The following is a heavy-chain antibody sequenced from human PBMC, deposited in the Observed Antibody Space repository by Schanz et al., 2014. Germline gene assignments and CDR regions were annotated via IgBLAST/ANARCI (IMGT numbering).Heavy chain of an antibody. CDR1: GDTFDNFG. D-gene: IGHD1-7*01. CDR3: ARDRWNYEGGIFDI. V-gene: IGHV1-69*04. Sequence: QVPLVQSGAEVKKPGSSVKVSCKATGDTFDNFGISWVRQAPGQGPEWIGRFMPFLGITNLAQKFQDRVTMTADKATSTDYMELSGLRSEDTAMYYCARDRWNYEGGIFDIWGQGPMVTVSS. CDR2: FMPFLGIT. J-gene: IGHJ3*02.